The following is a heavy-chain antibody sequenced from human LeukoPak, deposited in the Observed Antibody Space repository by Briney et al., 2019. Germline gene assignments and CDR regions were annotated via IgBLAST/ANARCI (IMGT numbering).Heavy chain of an antibody. J-gene: IGHJ4*02. CDR3: AREKCSGYYWDPFDY. V-gene: IGHV5-51*01. D-gene: IGHD3-22*01. Sequence: GESLKISCKGSGYSFASYWIGWVRQMPGKGLEWMGVIYCGDSETRYSPSFEGQVTFSADKSISTAYLQWSSLKASDTAIYYCAREKCSGYYWDPFDYWGQGTLVSVSS. CDR2: IYCGDSET. CDR1: GYSFASYW.